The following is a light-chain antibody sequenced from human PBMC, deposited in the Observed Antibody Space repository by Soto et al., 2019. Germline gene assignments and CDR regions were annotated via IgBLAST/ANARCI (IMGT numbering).Light chain of an antibody. CDR3: QTWGTGIHV. V-gene: IGLV4-69*01. CDR1: SGHSSYA. Sequence: QLVLTQSPYASASLGASVTLTCTLSSGHSSYAIAWHQQQPEKGPRYLMKLNSDGSHSKGDVIPDRFSGSSSGAERYLTISSLQSEDEADYYCQTWGTGIHVFGTGTKLTVL. CDR2: LNSDGSH. J-gene: IGLJ1*01.